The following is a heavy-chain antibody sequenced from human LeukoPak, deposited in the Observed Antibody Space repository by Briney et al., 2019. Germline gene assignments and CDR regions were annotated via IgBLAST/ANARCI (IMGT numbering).Heavy chain of an antibody. J-gene: IGHJ3*02. Sequence: SETLSLTCTVSDDSFSDRYWTWIRQPPGKGLEWIGYISYSGSTNYNPSLKSRVTISVDSSKNQFSLKLSSVTAADTAVYFCARDTTTVTKGFDIWGQGTLVTVSS. D-gene: IGHD4-17*01. CDR3: ARDTTTVTKGFDI. V-gene: IGHV4-59*11. CDR1: DDSFSDRY. CDR2: ISYSGST.